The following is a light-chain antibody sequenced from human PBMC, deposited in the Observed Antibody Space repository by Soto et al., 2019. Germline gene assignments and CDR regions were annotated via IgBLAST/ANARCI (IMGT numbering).Light chain of an antibody. CDR2: DVS. V-gene: IGLV2-11*01. CDR3: CSYAGTYSYV. J-gene: IGLJ1*01. Sequence: QSALTQPRSVSGSPGQSVTISCTGTSSDVGAYNYVSWYQHHPGKAPKYMIYDVSKRPSGVPDRFSGSKSGNTASLTISGLQAEDEADYYCCSYAGTYSYVFGTGTKLTV. CDR1: SSDVGAYNY.